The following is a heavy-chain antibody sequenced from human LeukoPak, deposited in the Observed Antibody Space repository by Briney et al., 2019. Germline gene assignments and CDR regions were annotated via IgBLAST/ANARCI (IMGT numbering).Heavy chain of an antibody. V-gene: IGHV3-74*01. CDR1: GFTFSNYW. Sequence: GGSLRLSCAASGFTFSNYWMHWVRQASGKGLVWVSRINSDGSSTTSADSVKGRFTISRDNAKNTLYLQMNSLRAEDTAVYYCARGHMDNWFDPWGQGTLVTVSS. CDR2: INSDGSST. D-gene: IGHD2-21*01. J-gene: IGHJ5*02. CDR3: ARGHMDNWFDP.